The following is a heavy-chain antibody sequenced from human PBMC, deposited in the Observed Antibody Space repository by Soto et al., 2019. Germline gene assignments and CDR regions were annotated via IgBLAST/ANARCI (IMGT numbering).Heavy chain of an antibody. J-gene: IGHJ4*02. V-gene: IGHV3-30-3*01. CDR2: ISYDGTNK. D-gene: IGHD5-12*01. CDR1: GFAFSSDA. Sequence: QVQLVESGGGVVQPGRSLRLSCAASGFAFSSDAMDWVRQAPGKGLEWVSLISYDGTNKYYADSVKGRFTISRDNSKNTLYLQMNSLRAEDTAVYYCARGGDGYNYFDYCGQGTLVTVSS. CDR3: ARGGDGYNYFDY.